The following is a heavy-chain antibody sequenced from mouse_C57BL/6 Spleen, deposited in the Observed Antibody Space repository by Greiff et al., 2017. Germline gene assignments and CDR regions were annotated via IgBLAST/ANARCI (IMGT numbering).Heavy chain of an antibody. CDR1: GFTFSDYG. J-gene: IGHJ4*01. V-gene: IGHV5-17*01. CDR3: ARSSTYAMDY. Sequence: EVHLVESGGGLVKPGGSLKLSCAASGFTFSDYGMHWVRQAPEKGLEWVAYISSGSSTINYADTVTGRFTISRDNAKNTLFLQMTSLRSEDTAMYYWARSSTYAMDYWGQGTSVTVSS. CDR2: ISSGSSTI. D-gene: IGHD5-1*01.